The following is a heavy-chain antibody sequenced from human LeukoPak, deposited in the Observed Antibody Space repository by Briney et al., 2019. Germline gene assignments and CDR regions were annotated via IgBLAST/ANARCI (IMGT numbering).Heavy chain of an antibody. Sequence: LRLSCAASGFTFSDYEMYWVRQPPGKGLEWIGYIYYSGSTNYNPSLKSRVTISVDTSKNQFSLKLSSVTAADTAVYYCARKNYDSSGYSAYFDYWGQGTLVTVSS. D-gene: IGHD3-22*01. CDR2: IYYSGST. CDR1: GFTFSDYE. CDR3: ARKNYDSSGYSAYFDY. J-gene: IGHJ4*02. V-gene: IGHV4-59*01.